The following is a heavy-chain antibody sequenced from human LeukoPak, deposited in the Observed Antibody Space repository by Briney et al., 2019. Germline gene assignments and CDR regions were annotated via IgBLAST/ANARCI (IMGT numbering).Heavy chain of an antibody. Sequence: SETLSLTCTVSGGSISSNYWSWIRQPPGKGLEWIGYIYYSGSTNYNPSLKSRVTISVDTSKNQFSLKLSSVTAADTAVYYCARLAEALFDYWGQGTLVTVSS. CDR1: GGSISSNY. D-gene: IGHD6-19*01. CDR2: IYYSGST. CDR3: ARLAEALFDY. V-gene: IGHV4-59*01. J-gene: IGHJ4*02.